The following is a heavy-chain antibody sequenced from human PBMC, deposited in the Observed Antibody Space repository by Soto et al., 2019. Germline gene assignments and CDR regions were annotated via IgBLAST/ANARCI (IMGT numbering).Heavy chain of an antibody. CDR1: GYTFTSYD. J-gene: IGHJ5*02. CDR2: MNPNSGNT. V-gene: IGHV1-8*01. D-gene: IGHD3-3*01. Sequence: QVQLVQSGAEVKKPGASVKVSCKASGYTFTSYDINWVRQATGQGLEWMGWMNPNSGNTGYAQKFQGRVTMXXXXXXXXXXXXXXXXXXXXXXXXXCARGRSPREWLLSSNWFDPWGQGTLVTVSS. CDR3: ARGRSPREWLLSSNWFDP.